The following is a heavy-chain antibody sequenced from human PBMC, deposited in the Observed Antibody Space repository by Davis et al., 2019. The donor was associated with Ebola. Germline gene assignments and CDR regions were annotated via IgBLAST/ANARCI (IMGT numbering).Heavy chain of an antibody. J-gene: IGHJ6*02. CDR3: ARDSRYCSGGSCYSWYYYYYGMDV. D-gene: IGHD2-15*01. Sequence: MPSETLSLTCTVSGGSVSSGSYYWSWIRQPPGKGLEWIGYIYYSGSTNYNPSLKSRVTISVDTSKNQFSLKLSSVTAADTAVYYCARDSRYCSGGSCYSWYYYYYGMDVWGQGTTVTVSS. V-gene: IGHV4-61*01. CDR2: IYYSGST. CDR1: GGSVSSGSYY.